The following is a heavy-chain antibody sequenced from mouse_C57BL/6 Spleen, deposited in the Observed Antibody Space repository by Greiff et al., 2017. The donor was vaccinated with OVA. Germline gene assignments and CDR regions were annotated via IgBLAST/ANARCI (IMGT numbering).Heavy chain of an antibody. CDR2: IDPNSGGT. CDR1: GSTFTTYW. CDR3: ARDFTTVVGYAMDY. Sequence: VQLQQPGAELVKPGASVRLSCRASGSTFTTYWRHWVRKRPGRGLKWIVRIDPNSGGTKYNEKFKSKATLTVDKPSSTAYMQLSSLTSEDSAVYYCARDFTTVVGYAMDYWGQGTSVTVSS. V-gene: IGHV1-72*01. D-gene: IGHD1-1*01. J-gene: IGHJ4*01.